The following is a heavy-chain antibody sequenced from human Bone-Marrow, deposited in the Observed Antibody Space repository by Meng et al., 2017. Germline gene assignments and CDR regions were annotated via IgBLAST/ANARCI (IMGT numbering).Heavy chain of an antibody. Sequence: SETLSLTCTVSGGSVSSGSYYWSWIRQPPGKGLEWIGYIYYSGSTNYNPSLKSRVTISVDTSKNQFSLKLSSVTAADTAVYYCARTVGSGWYYFGFSFDYWGQGTRVTVSS. CDR2: IYYSGST. J-gene: IGHJ4*02. V-gene: IGHV4-61*01. D-gene: IGHD6-19*01. CDR3: ARTVGSGWYYFGFSFDY. CDR1: GGSVSSGSYY.